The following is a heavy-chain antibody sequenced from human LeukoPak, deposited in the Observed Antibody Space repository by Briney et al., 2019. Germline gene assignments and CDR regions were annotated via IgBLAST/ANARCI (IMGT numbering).Heavy chain of an antibody. D-gene: IGHD3-10*01. CDR3: ARRRSGNLDY. Sequence: GGSLRLSCAASGFTFSNYDMNWVRQAPGEGLEWVSYISSSGSTIYYADSVKGRFTISRDNAKNSLYLQMNSLRAEDTSVYYCARRRSGNLDYWGQGTLVTVSS. J-gene: IGHJ4*02. CDR2: ISSSGSTI. V-gene: IGHV3-48*03. CDR1: GFTFSNYD.